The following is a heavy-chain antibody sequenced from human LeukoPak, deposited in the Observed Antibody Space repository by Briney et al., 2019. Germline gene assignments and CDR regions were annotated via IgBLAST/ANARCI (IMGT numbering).Heavy chain of an antibody. D-gene: IGHD3-10*01. V-gene: IGHV4-4*07. CDR3: ARVSITMVRGGIWWFDP. Sequence: SETLSLTCTVSGGSISSYYWSWIRQPAGKGREWIGRIYTSGSTNYNPSLKSRVTMSVDTSKNQFSLKLSSVTAADTAVYYCARVSITMVRGGIWWFDPWGQGTLVTVSS. J-gene: IGHJ5*02. CDR1: GGSISSYY. CDR2: IYTSGST.